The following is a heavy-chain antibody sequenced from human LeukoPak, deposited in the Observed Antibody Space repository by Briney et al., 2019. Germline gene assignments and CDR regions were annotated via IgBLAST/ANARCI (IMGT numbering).Heavy chain of an antibody. Sequence: GGSLRLTCAASGGTFNNYAKNWGRHAPGKGQEWVSSISGSGGNTYYADSVKGRFTISRDNSKNTLYLQMNSLRAEDTAVYYCAKPARTDAFDIWGQGTMITVSS. D-gene: IGHD1-14*01. CDR3: AKPARTDAFDI. CDR1: GGTFNNYA. V-gene: IGHV3-23*01. CDR2: ISGSGGNT. J-gene: IGHJ3*02.